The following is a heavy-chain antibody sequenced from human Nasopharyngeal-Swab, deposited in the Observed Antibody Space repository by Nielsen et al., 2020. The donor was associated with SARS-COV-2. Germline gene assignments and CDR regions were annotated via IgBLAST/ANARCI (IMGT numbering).Heavy chain of an antibody. CDR3: ARNPGVVLEYGWFDP. CDR2: IIPIFGTA. CDR1: GGTFSSYA. D-gene: IGHD3-3*01. V-gene: IGHV1-69*13. J-gene: IGHJ5*02. Sequence: SVKVSCKASGGTFSSYAISWVRQAPGQGLEWMGGIIPIFGTANYAQKFQGRVTITADESTSTAYLELSSLRSEDTAVYYCARNPGVVLEYGWFDPWGQGTLVTVSS.